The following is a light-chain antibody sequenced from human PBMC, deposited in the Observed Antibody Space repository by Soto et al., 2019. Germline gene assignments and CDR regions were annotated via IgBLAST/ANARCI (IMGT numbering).Light chain of an antibody. Sequence: EIVMTQSPATLSLSPGERATLSCRASQSITTVPWYQQKPGQPPRLLIYVLSISAAGVPARFSVSGSGTEFTPTISSLQCDYWGFYFCKQYYYGPTFGQGTRV. J-gene: IGKJ1*01. V-gene: IGKV3-15*01. CDR2: VLS. CDR1: QSITT. CDR3: KQYYYGPT.